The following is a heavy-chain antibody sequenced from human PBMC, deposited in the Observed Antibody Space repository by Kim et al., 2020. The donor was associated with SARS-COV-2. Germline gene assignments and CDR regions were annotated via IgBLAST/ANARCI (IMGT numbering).Heavy chain of an antibody. CDR2: INAGNGNT. V-gene: IGHV1-3*01. D-gene: IGHD2-2*01. CDR1: GYTFTSYA. CDR3: ARDWGYCSSTSCPDY. Sequence: ASVKVSCKASGYTFTSYAMHWVRQAPGQRLEWMGWINAGNGNTKYSQKFQGRVTITRDTSASTAYMELSSLRSEDTAVYYCARDWGYCSSTSCPDYWGQGTLVTVSS. J-gene: IGHJ4*02.